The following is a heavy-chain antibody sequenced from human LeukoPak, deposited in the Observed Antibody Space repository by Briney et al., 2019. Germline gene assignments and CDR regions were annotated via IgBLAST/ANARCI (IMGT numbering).Heavy chain of an antibody. CDR2: IYYSGST. D-gene: IGHD3-16*01. Sequence: SETLSHTCTVSGGSISSYYWSWIRQPPGKGLEWIGDIYYSGSTNYSPSLKSRVTISIDTSKKQFSLRLSSVTAADTAVYYCARGWGYFDSWGQGTLVTVST. V-gene: IGHV4-59*01. J-gene: IGHJ4*02. CDR3: ARGWGYFDS. CDR1: GGSISSYY.